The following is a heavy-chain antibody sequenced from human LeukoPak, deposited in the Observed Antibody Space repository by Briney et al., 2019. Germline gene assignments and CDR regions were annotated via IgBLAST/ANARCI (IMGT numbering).Heavy chain of an antibody. J-gene: IGHJ4*02. V-gene: IGHV3-23*01. D-gene: IGHD2-2*01. CDR2: ISGSGGST. CDR1: GFTFSSYA. CDR3: AKDPRYCSTTSCYLV. Sequence: GGSLRLSCAASGFTFSSYAMSWVRQAPGKGLEWVSSISGSGGSTYYADSVKGRFTISRAKSKKPLYLQMNSLRAEDTAVYYCAKDPRYCSTTSCYLVWSQGTLVTVSS.